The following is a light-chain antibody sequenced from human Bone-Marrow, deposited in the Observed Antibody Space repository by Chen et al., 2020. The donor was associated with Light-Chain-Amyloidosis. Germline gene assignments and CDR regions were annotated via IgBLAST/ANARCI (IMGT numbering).Light chain of an antibody. CDR2: EVT. J-gene: IGLJ1*01. CDR3: SSYTITNTLV. CDR1: SSDVGGDNH. V-gene: IGLV2-14*01. Sequence: QSALTQPASVSGSPGQSITISCTGTSSDVGGDNHVSWYQQHPDKAPKLMIYEVTIRPSWVPARFSGSKSDNTASLTISGLQTEDEADYFCSSYTITNTLVFGSGTRVTVL.